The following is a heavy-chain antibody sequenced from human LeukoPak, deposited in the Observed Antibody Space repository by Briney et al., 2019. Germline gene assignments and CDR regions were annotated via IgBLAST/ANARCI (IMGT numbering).Heavy chain of an antibody. CDR3: IKQRDDAFDI. Sequence: GGSLRLSCAASGFTFGSYSMNWVRQAPGKGLEWVSSISSSSSYIYYADSVKGRFTISRDNAKNTLYLQMNSLRAEDTAVYYCIKQRDDAFDIWGQGTMVTVSS. D-gene: IGHD6-25*01. CDR1: GFTFGSYS. V-gene: IGHV3-21*01. CDR2: ISSSSSYI. J-gene: IGHJ3*02.